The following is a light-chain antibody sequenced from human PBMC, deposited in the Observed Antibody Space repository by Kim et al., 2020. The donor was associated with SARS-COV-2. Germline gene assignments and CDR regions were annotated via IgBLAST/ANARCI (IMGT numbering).Light chain of an antibody. CDR3: AAWDDSLNARV. V-gene: IGLV1-36*01. CDR2: YDD. J-gene: IGLJ3*02. CDR1: SSNIGNNA. Sequence: QRVTISCSGSSSNIGNNAVNWYQQLPGKAPKLLIYYDDLLPSGVSDRFSGSKSGTSASLAISGLQSEDEADYYCAAWDDSLNARVFGGGTQLTVL.